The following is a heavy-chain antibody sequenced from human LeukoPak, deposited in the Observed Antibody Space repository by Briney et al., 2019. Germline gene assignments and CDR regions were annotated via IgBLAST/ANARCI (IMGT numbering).Heavy chain of an antibody. CDR2: IYYSGST. CDR3: ARGEPHDAFDI. V-gene: IGHV4-31*03. J-gene: IGHJ3*02. Sequence: SETLSLTCTVSGGSISSGGYYWSWIRQHPGKGLEWIGYIYYSGSTYYNPSLKSRVTISVDTSKNQFSLKLSSVTAADTAVYYCARGEPHDAFDIWGQGTMVTVSS. CDR1: GGSISSGGYY. D-gene: IGHD3-16*01.